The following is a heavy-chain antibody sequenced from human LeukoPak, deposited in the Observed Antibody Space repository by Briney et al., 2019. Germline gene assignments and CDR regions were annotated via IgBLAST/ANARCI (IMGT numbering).Heavy chain of an antibody. CDR1: GYTFTSYD. D-gene: IGHD6-19*01. V-gene: IGHV1-8*03. J-gene: IGHJ4*02. Sequence: ASVEVSCKASGYTFTSYDINWVRQASGQGLEWMGWINLKSGYTGYAQKFQGRVTITRDTSISTAYMELSSLRSEDTAVYYCARLAGSIVYWGQGTLVTVSS. CDR3: ARLAGSIVY. CDR2: INLKSGYT.